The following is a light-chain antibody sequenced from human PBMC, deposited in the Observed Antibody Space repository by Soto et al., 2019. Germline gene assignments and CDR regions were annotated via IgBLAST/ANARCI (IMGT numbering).Light chain of an antibody. Sequence: QSVLTQPPSVSGAPGQRVTISCTGSSSNIGAGYDVHWYQQLPGTAPKLLIYGNNNRPSGVHDRFSGSKSGTSASLAITGLQAEDEADYFCCSYADGQTLAFGGGTKLTVL. J-gene: IGLJ2*01. CDR1: SSNIGAGYD. V-gene: IGLV1-40*01. CDR3: CSYADGQTLA. CDR2: GNN.